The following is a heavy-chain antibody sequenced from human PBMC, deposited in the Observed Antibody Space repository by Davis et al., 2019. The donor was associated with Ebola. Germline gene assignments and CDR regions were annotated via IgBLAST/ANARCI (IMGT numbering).Heavy chain of an antibody. CDR3: YYFDY. CDR1: GYTFTGYY. J-gene: IGHJ4*02. CDR2: INPNSGGT. V-gene: IGHV1-2*04. Sequence: ASVKVSCKASGYTFTGYYMHWVRQAPGQGLEWMGWINPNSGGTNYAQKFQGWVTMTRDTSISTAYMELSSLRSEDARGGYNYYFDYWGQGTLVTVSS. D-gene: IGHD5-24*01.